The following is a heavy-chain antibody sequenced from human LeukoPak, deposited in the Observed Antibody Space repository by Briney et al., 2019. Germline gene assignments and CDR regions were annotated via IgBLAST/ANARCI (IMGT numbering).Heavy chain of an antibody. V-gene: IGHV3-7*01. D-gene: IGHD4-17*01. J-gene: IGHJ4*02. CDR3: ASETTVPMYYFDY. Sequence: PGGSLRLSCAASGFTFSSYWMSWVRQAPGKGLEWVANIKQDGSEKYYVDSVKGRITISRDNAKNSLYLQMNSLRAEDTAVYYCASETTVPMYYFDYWGQGTLVTVSS. CDR2: IKQDGSEK. CDR1: GFTFSSYW.